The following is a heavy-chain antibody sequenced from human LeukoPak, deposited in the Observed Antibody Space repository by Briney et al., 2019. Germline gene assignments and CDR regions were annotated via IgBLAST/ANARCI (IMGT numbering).Heavy chain of an antibody. CDR3: AKIQGYLDY. CDR2: IVGSGVTT. V-gene: IGHV3-23*01. J-gene: IGHJ4*02. CDR1: GFTFSIYG. Sequence: GGSLRLSCEASGFTFSIYGMTWVRQAPGKGLEWVSAIVGSGVTTYYADSVKSRFTISRDNSKNTLYLQMNSLRAEDTAVYYCAKIQGYLDYWGQGTLVTVSS.